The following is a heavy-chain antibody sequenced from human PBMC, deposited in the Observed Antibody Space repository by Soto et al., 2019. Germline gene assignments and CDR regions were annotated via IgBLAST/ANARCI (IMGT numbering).Heavy chain of an antibody. D-gene: IGHD6-13*01. CDR2: ISAYNGNT. V-gene: IGHV1-18*01. J-gene: IGHJ5*02. CDR3: ARWSSSWYELQNWFDP. Sequence: ASVKVSCKASGYTFTSYGISWVRQAPGQGLEWMGWISAYNGNTNYAQKLQGRVTMTTDTSTSTAYMELRSLRSDDTAVYYCARWSSSWYELQNWFDPWGQGTLVTVSS. CDR1: GYTFTSYG.